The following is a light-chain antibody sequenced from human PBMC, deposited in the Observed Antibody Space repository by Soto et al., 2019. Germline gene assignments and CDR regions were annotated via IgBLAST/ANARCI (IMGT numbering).Light chain of an antibody. Sequence: EIVLTHSPGTLSLSPWEITTLSCRASQSISRYLAWYQQKPGQAPRLLIYGASNRATGIPDRFSGSGSGTDFTLTISRLEPEDFGVYFCQQYDNWPLTFGGGTKVDIK. J-gene: IGKJ4*01. CDR1: QSISRY. V-gene: IGKV3-20*01. CDR3: QQYDNWPLT. CDR2: GAS.